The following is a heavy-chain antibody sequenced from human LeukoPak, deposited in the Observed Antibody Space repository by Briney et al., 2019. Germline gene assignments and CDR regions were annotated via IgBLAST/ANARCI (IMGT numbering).Heavy chain of an antibody. J-gene: IGHJ4*02. D-gene: IGHD6-6*01. CDR2: ISGSNSYI. V-gene: IGHV3-21*01. CDR3: AKMWSSSSSLDY. Sequence: PGGSLRLSCAASGFTFSSYTMHWIRQAPGKGLEWVSSISGSNSYIFYADSVKGRFTVSRDNAKDSLYLQMNSLRAEDTAVYYCAKMWSSSSSLDYWGQGTLVTVSS. CDR1: GFTFSSYT.